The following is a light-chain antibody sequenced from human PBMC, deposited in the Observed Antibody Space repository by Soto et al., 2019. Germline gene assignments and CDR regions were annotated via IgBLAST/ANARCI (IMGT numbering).Light chain of an antibody. V-gene: IGKV3-15*01. Sequence: EVVMTQSPVTLSVSPGERATLSCRASQSVSSNLAWYQQKPGQAPSLLILGASTRATGIPARFSGSGSGTEFTLSISSLQSEDFAVYYCKQYKEWPPFTFGQGTRLEIK. CDR2: GAS. J-gene: IGKJ5*01. CDR1: QSVSSN. CDR3: KQYKEWPPFT.